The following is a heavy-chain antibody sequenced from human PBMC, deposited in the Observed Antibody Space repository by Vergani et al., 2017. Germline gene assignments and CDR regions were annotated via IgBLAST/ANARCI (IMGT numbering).Heavy chain of an antibody. Sequence: QVQLQESGPGLVKPSQTLSLTCTVSGGSISSGSYYWSWIRQPAGKGLEWIGRIYTSGITNYNPSLKSRVTISVDTSKNQFSLKLSSVTAADTAVYYCASMTNTGRSGVDFDYWGQGTLVTVSS. CDR3: ASMTNTGRSGVDFDY. J-gene: IGHJ4*02. CDR2: IYTSGIT. V-gene: IGHV4-61*02. CDR1: GGSISSGSYY. D-gene: IGHD3-10*01.